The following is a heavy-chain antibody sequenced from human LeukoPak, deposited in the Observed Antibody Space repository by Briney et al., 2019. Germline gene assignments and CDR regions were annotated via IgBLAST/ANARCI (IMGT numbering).Heavy chain of an antibody. CDR1: GFTFSSYW. D-gene: IGHD3-16*02. Sequence: GGTLRLSCAASGFTFSSYWIHSVRHTPAKGQVWVSRINSDGSSISYADSVKGRFTISRDNAKNTLFLQMNSLRVEDTAVYYCASAEVIQYGMDVWGQGTTVTVSS. CDR3: ASAEVIQYGMDV. CDR2: INSDGSSI. J-gene: IGHJ6*02. V-gene: IGHV3-74*01.